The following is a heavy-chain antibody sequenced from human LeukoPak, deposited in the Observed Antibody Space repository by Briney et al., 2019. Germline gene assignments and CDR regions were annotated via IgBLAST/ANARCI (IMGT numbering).Heavy chain of an antibody. Sequence: SETLSLTCTVSGGSINNYYWSWIRQPPGKTLEWIGYIYYSGRTNYNPSLKSRITISVDSSKNHVSLNLTSVTAADTAVYYCARHGGGGGLFDFWGQGALGTVSS. CDR1: GGSINNYY. J-gene: IGHJ4*02. V-gene: IGHV4-59*01. CDR2: IYYSGRT. CDR3: ARHGGGGGLFDF. D-gene: IGHD2-15*01.